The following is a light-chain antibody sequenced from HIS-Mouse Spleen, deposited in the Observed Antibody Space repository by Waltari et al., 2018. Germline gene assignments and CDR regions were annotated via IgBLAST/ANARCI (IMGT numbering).Light chain of an antibody. CDR1: QSVSSN. V-gene: IGKV3-15*01. CDR2: GAS. J-gene: IGKJ1*01. Sequence: IVMTQSPATLSVSPGERATLSCRASQSVSSNLAWYQQNPGQAPRLLIYGASTRATGIPARFSGSGSGTEFTLTISSMQSEDFAVYYCQQYNNWWTFGQGTKVEIK. CDR3: QQYNNWWT.